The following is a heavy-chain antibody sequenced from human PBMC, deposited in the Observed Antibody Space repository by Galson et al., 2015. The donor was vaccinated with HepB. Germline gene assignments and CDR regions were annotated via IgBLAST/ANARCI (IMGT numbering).Heavy chain of an antibody. J-gene: IGHJ6*02. Sequence: SVTVSCKASGYTLSNHGISWVRQAPGQGLEWMGWISGRNGNANYAQKLQGRVTVTTDTSTNTAYMELRSLRSDDTAVYYCARDYASGWYPNYYFGMDVWGQGTTVTVSS. CDR1: GYTLSNHG. D-gene: IGHD6-19*01. CDR2: ISGRNGNA. V-gene: IGHV1-18*04. CDR3: ARDYASGWYPNYYFGMDV.